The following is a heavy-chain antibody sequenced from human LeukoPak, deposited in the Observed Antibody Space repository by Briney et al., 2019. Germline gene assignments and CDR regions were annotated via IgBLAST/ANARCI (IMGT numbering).Heavy chain of an antibody. V-gene: IGHV3-74*01. J-gene: IGHJ4*02. CDR3: ATSTYCSGGSCYSRTFQY. D-gene: IGHD2-15*01. Sequence: PGGSLRLSCAASGFTFSSYWMHWVRQAPGKGLVWVSRINSDGSSTNYADSVKGRFTISRDNAKNTLYLQMNSLRAEDTAVYYCATSTYCSGGSCYSRTFQYWGQGTLDTVSS. CDR2: INSDGSST. CDR1: GFTFSSYW.